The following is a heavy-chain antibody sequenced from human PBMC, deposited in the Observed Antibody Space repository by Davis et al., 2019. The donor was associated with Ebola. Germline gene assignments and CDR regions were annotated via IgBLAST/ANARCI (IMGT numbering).Heavy chain of an antibody. Sequence: ASVKVSCKASGYTFTSYYMHWVRQAPGQGLEWMGIINPSGGSTSYAQKLQGRVTMTTDTSTSTAYMELRSLRSDDTAVYYCARVRPRVATEIDPWGQGTLVTVSS. V-gene: IGHV1-46*01. J-gene: IGHJ5*02. D-gene: IGHD5-12*01. CDR3: ARVRPRVATEIDP. CDR1: GYTFTSYY. CDR2: INPSGGST.